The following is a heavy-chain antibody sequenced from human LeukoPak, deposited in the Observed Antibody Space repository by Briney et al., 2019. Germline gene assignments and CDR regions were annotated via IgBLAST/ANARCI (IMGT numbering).Heavy chain of an antibody. Sequence: GGSLRLFCAASVFTFSGSAMHWVRQASGKGLEWVGRIRSKANSYATAYAASVKGRFSISRDDSKNTAYLQMNSLKTEVTAVYYCTSSAAGQRGGYWGQGTLVTVSS. D-gene: IGHD6-13*01. CDR2: IRSKANSYAT. CDR1: VFTFSGSA. V-gene: IGHV3-73*01. J-gene: IGHJ4*02. CDR3: TSSAAGQRGGY.